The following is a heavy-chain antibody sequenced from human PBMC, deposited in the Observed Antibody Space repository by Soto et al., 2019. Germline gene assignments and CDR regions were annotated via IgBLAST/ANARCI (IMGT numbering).Heavy chain of an antibody. V-gene: IGHV1-69*08. CDR3: ARDGGERHP. CDR2: NIPILGIA. CDR1: GGTFSSYT. Sequence: QVQLVQSGAEVKKPGSSVKVSCKASGGTFSSYTISWVLQAPGQGLEWMGRNIPILGIANYAQKFQGRVTITADKSTSTAYMELSSLRSEDTAVYYCARDGGERHPWGQGTLVTVSS. D-gene: IGHD3-16*01. J-gene: IGHJ5*02.